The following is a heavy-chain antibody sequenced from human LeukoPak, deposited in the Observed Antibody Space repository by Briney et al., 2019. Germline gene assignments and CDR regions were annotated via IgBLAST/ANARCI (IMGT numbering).Heavy chain of an antibody. J-gene: IGHJ6*03. CDR2: SINSGSA. Sequence: SETLSLTCTVSGGSLTLYYWSWIWQPAPTGLERIGRSINSGSATYYTSLKSRVTMSVVTSKKQYSLKLRSVAAADTAIYYCAGLYGSVYYYYMDVWGKGTTVTVSS. D-gene: IGHD3-10*01. CDR3: AGLYGSVYYYYMDV. CDR1: GGSLTLYY. V-gene: IGHV4-4*07.